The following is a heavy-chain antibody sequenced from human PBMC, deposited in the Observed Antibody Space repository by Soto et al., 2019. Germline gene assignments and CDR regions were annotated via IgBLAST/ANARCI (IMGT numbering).Heavy chain of an antibody. CDR2: ISSSGTI. J-gene: IGHJ6*02. V-gene: IGHV4-59*01. Sequence: PSETLSLTCTVSGGSISSYYWTWIRQPPGKGLEWIGYISSSGTINYNSSLKSRVTISLDTSRNHFSLKLSSVTAADTAVYFCARDRKLVIPGNYYYYGMDVWGQGTTVTVSS. CDR3: ARDRKLVIPGNYYYYGMDV. D-gene: IGHD3-9*01. CDR1: GGSISSYY.